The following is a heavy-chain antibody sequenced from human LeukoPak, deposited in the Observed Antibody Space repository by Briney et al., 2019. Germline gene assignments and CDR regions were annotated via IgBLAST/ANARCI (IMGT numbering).Heavy chain of an antibody. J-gene: IGHJ4*02. D-gene: IGHD3-22*01. Sequence: SETLSLTCTVSGGSISSSSYYWGWIRQPPGRGLEWIGSIYYSGSTYYNPSLKSRVTISVDTSKNQFSLKLSSVTAADTAVYYCARQGPPVGYDSGGYYLDYWGQGTLVTVSS. CDR1: GGSISSSSYY. CDR2: IYYSGST. V-gene: IGHV4-39*01. CDR3: ARQGPPVGYDSGGYYLDY.